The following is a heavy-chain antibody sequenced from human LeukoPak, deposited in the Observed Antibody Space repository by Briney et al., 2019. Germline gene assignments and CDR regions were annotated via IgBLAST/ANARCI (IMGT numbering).Heavy chain of an antibody. Sequence: GASVKVSFKASGGTFSSYAISWVRQAPGQGLEWMGGIIPIFGTANYAQKFQGRVTMTRDTSTSTVYTDLSSLRSEDTAVYYCARGGVGENYYGMDVWGQGTTVTVSS. CDR2: IIPIFGTA. CDR1: GGTFSSYA. J-gene: IGHJ6*02. CDR3: ARGGVGENYYGMDV. D-gene: IGHD2/OR15-2a*01. V-gene: IGHV1-69*05.